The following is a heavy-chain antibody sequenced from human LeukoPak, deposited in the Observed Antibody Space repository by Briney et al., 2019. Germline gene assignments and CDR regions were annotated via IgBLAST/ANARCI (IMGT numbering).Heavy chain of an antibody. Sequence: SETLSLTCTVSGGSISSSSYYWGWIRQPPGKGLEWIGSIYYSGSTYYNPSLKSRVTISVDTSKNQFSLKLSSVTAADTAVYYCASGRKMVRGVIKFYYYYMDVWGKGTTVTVSS. CDR2: IYYSGST. D-gene: IGHD3-10*01. J-gene: IGHJ6*03. V-gene: IGHV4-39*07. CDR1: GGSISSSSYY. CDR3: ASGRKMVRGVIKFYYYYMDV.